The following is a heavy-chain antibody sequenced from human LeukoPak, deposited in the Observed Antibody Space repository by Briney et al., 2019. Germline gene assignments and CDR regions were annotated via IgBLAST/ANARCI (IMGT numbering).Heavy chain of an antibody. J-gene: IGHJ5*02. CDR2: IYPGDSDT. D-gene: IGHD3-3*01. CDR3: ARRDSYDFWSGTTANWFDP. Sequence: GESLKISCKGSGYSFTSYWIGWVRQMPGKGLEWMGIIYPGDSDTRYSPSFQGQVTISADKSISTAYLQWSSLKASDTAMYYCARRDSYDFWSGTTANWFDPWGQGTLVTVSS. V-gene: IGHV5-51*01. CDR1: GYSFTSYW.